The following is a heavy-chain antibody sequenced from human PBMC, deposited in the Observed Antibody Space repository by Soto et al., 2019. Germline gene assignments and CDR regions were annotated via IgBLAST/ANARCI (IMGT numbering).Heavy chain of an antibody. CDR1: GGSISSGDYY. V-gene: IGHV4-30-4*01. CDR3: ALVEGGATACEYCGMGI. CDR2: IYYSGST. Sequence: SETLSLTCTVSGGSISSGDYYWSWIRQPPGKGLEWIGYIYYSGSTYYNPSLKSRVTISVDTSKNQFSLKLSSVTAADTAVYYCALVEGGATACEYCGMGIWGQETTVTVSS. J-gene: IGHJ6*02. D-gene: IGHD1-26*01.